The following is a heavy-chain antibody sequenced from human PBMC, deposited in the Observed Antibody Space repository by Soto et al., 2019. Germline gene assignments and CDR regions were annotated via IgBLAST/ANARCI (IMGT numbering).Heavy chain of an antibody. CDR2: ISSSSSYI. D-gene: IGHD3-16*02. Sequence: PGGSLRLSCAASGFTFSSYSMNWVRQAPGKGLEWVSSISSSSSYIYYADSVKGRFTTSRDNAKNSLYLQMNSLRAEDTAVYYCARTNYDYVWGSYRSPSDYWGQGTLVTVSS. J-gene: IGHJ4*02. CDR1: GFTFSSYS. CDR3: ARTNYDYVWGSYRSPSDY. V-gene: IGHV3-21*01.